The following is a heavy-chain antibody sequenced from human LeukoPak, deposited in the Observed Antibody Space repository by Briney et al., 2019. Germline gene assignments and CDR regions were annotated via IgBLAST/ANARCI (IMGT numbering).Heavy chain of an antibody. CDR2: LYRGGMT. CDR1: GFTFNNYY. V-gene: IGHV3-53*01. CDR3: ARMFGGNYYGYYFDY. D-gene: IGHD1-26*01. J-gene: IGHJ4*02. Sequence: GGSLRLSCAASGFTFNNYYMTWVRQAPGKGLECVSILYRGGMTRYADSVKGRFTISTDTSKNTVSLPMNSLRAEDTAIYYCARMFGGNYYGYYFDYWGQGSMLTVSS.